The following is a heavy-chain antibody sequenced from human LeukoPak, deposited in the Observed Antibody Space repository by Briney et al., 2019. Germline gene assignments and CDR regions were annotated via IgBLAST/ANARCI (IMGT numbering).Heavy chain of an antibody. V-gene: IGHV3-20*04. Sequence: GGSLRVSCAASGFNFDDYGMSWVRQAPGQGLQWFSDINSKGDRTGYADSVKGRFTISRDNAKNSLYLQMNSLRAEDTALYYCARPHSKGFWCFDCWGQGTLVTVSS. D-gene: IGHD3-3*01. CDR1: GFNFDDYG. CDR2: INSKGDRT. J-gene: IGHJ4*02. CDR3: ARPHSKGFWCFDC.